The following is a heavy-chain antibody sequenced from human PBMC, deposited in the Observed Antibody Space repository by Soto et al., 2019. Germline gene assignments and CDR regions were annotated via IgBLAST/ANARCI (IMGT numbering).Heavy chain of an antibody. V-gene: IGHV1-69*08. CDR1: GGTFSSYT. Sequence: QVQLVQSGAEVKKPGSSVKVSCKASGGTFSSYTISWVRQAPGQGLEWMGRIIPILGIANYAQKFQGRVTITADKSTSTAYMELSSLRSEDTAVYYCARDEGPEYSSSPGDGWGQGTLVTVSS. D-gene: IGHD6-6*01. J-gene: IGHJ4*02. CDR3: ARDEGPEYSSSPGDG. CDR2: IIPILGIA.